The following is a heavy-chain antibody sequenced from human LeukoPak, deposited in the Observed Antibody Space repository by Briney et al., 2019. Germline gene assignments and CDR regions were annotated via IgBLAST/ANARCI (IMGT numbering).Heavy chain of an antibody. CDR2: IKQDGSEK. CDR3: ASLYGDYAVDY. D-gene: IGHD4-17*01. CDR1: GFTFSSYS. Sequence: GGSLRLSCAASGFTFSSYSMNWVRQAPGKGLEWVANIKQDGSEKYYVDSVKGRFTISRDNAKNSLYLQMNSLRAEDTAVYYCASLYGDYAVDYWGQGTLVTVSS. J-gene: IGHJ4*02. V-gene: IGHV3-7*01.